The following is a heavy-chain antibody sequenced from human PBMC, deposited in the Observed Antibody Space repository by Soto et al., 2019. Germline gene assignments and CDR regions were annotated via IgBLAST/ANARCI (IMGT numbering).Heavy chain of an antibody. CDR3: ARDLSSSSSCLDS. J-gene: IGHJ4*02. Sequence: GGSLRLSCAASGFSFSSYNMNWVRQAPGKGLEWVSSITTSSSYMYYADSMKGRFTISRDNAKNSLYLQMNSLRADDTAVYYCARDLSSSSSCLDSWGQGTLVTVSS. CDR1: GFSFSSYN. CDR2: ITTSSSYM. D-gene: IGHD6-13*01. V-gene: IGHV3-21*01.